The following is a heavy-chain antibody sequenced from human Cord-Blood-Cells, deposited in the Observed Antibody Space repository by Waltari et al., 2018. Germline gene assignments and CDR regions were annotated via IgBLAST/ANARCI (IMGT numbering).Heavy chain of an antibody. CDR3: AREGSPILQEILDNWFDP. Sequence: QVQMVQSGAEVKKPGASVKVSCKASGYTFTGYYMHWVRQAPGPGLEWMGWINPNSGGTNYAQKFQGWVTMTRDTSISTAYMELSRLRSDDTAVYYCAREGSPILQEILDNWFDPWGQGTLVTVSS. CDR1: GYTFTGYY. CDR2: INPNSGGT. V-gene: IGHV1-2*04. J-gene: IGHJ5*02. D-gene: IGHD2-2*01.